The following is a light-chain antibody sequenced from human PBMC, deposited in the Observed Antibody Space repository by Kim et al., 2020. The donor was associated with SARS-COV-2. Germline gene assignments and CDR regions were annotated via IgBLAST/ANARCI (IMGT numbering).Light chain of an antibody. V-gene: IGLV3-1*01. Sequence: VSPEPPAIIPSSGDKLGDKSACWYQQKPGQSPVLVIYRDSKRPSGIPEGFSGSNSGNTATLTISGTQSMDESTYYCQAWDSTTGLFGGGTQLTVL. CDR3: QAWDSTTGL. J-gene: IGLJ2*01. CDR2: RDS. CDR1: KLGDKS.